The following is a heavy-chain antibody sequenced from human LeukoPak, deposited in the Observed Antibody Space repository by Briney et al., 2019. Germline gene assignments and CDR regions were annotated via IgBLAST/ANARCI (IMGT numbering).Heavy chain of an antibody. J-gene: IGHJ4*02. D-gene: IGHD3-9*01. CDR3: ARVLSGYATPLGY. CDR1: GFTFSSYW. V-gene: IGHV3-74*01. CDR2: INSDGSST. Sequence: GGSLRLSCAASGFTFSSYWMHWVRQAPGKGLVWVSRINSDGSSTSYADFVRGRFSISRDNAKNTLYLQMNSLRAEDTAVYYCARVLSGYATPLGYWGQGTLVTVSA.